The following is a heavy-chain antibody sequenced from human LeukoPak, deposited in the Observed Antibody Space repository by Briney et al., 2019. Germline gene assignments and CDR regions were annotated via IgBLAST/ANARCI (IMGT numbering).Heavy chain of an antibody. J-gene: IGHJ4*02. V-gene: IGHV4-4*07. Sequence: SETLSLTCTVSGGSISSYYWSWIRQPAGKGLEWIGRIYTSGSTNYNPSLKSRVTMSVDTSKNQFSLKLSSVTAADTAVYYCAKDLGQDGSGYDCPGYWGQGTLVTVSS. CDR3: AKDLGQDGSGYDCPGY. CDR2: IYTSGST. D-gene: IGHD5-12*01. CDR1: GGSISSYY.